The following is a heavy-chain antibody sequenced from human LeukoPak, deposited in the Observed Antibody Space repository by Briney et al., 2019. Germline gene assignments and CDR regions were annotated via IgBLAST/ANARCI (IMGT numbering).Heavy chain of an antibody. CDR1: GGSFSGYY. Sequence: PSETLSLTCAVYGGSFSGYYWSWIRQPPGKGLEWIGEINHSGSTNYNPSLKSRVTISVDTSKNQFSLKLSSVTAADTAVYYCARGSSSGCSFDYWGQETLVTVSS. CDR3: ARGSSSGCSFDY. CDR2: INHSGST. V-gene: IGHV4-34*01. J-gene: IGHJ4*02. D-gene: IGHD6-19*01.